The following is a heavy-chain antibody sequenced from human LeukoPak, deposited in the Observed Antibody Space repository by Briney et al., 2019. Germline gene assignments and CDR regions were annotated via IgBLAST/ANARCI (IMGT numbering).Heavy chain of an antibody. CDR2: IYTSGRT. CDR3: ARARLRGWTTPPGGFDY. V-gene: IGHV4-4*07. Sequence: SETLSLTCTVSGGSISSYYWSWIRQPAGKGLECIGRIYTSGRTNYNPSLTSRVTMSVDPSKHQFSLKLSSVTTADTAVYYCARARLRGWTTPPGGFDYWGQGTLVTVSS. CDR1: GGSISSYY. D-gene: IGHD3/OR15-3a*01. J-gene: IGHJ4*02.